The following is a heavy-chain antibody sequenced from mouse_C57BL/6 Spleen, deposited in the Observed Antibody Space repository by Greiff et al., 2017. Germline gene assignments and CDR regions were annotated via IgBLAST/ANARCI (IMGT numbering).Heavy chain of an antibody. D-gene: IGHD2-1*01. V-gene: IGHV1-64*01. Sequence: QVQLQQPGAELVKPGASVKLSCKASGYTFTSYWMHWVKQRPGQGLEWIGMIHPNSGSTNYNEKFKSKATLTVNKSSSTAYMQLSSRTSEDSAVYYCARGDYGNAYYYAMDYWGQGTSVTVSS. J-gene: IGHJ4*01. CDR3: ARGDYGNAYYYAMDY. CDR1: GYTFTSYW. CDR2: IHPNSGST.